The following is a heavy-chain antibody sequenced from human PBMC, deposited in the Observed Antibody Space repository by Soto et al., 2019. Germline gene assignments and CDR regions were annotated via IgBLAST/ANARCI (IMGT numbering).Heavy chain of an antibody. Sequence: SETLSLTCTVSDGSISSNNYYWSWIRQPPGKGLEWIGYIFSTGTAYYNPSLQSRVTISLDMSKNQFSLKLSSVTAADTAVYYCARDIDFGMDVWGQGTTVTVSS. CDR2: IFSTGTA. CDR1: DGSISSNNYY. J-gene: IGHJ6*02. D-gene: IGHD3-16*02. CDR3: ARDIDFGMDV. V-gene: IGHV4-30-4*01.